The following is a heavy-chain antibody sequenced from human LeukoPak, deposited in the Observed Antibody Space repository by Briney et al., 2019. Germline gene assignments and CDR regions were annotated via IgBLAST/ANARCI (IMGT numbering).Heavy chain of an antibody. V-gene: IGHV4-59*08. CDR3: ARRSYSHGYSDYFDY. Sequence: KPSETLSLTCTVSGGSISSYYWSWIRQPPEKGLEWIGYIYYSGSTNYNPSLKSRVTISIDTSKNQFSLKLSSVTAADTAVYYCARRSYSHGYSDYFDYWGQGTLVTVSS. CDR2: IYYSGST. D-gene: IGHD5-18*01. CDR1: GGSISSYY. J-gene: IGHJ4*02.